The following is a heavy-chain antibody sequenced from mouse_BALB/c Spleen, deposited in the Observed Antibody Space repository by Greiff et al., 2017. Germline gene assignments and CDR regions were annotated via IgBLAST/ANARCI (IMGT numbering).Heavy chain of an antibody. V-gene: IGHV1-7*01. Sequence: QVQLKESGAELAKPGASVKMSCKASGYTFTSYWMHWVKQRPGQGLEWIGYINPSTGYTEYNQKFKDKATLTADKSSSTAYMQLSSLTSEDSAVYYCAPSLLWLRDWYFDVWGAGTTVTVSS. D-gene: IGHD2-2*01. CDR3: APSLLWLRDWYFDV. CDR1: GYTFTSYW. CDR2: INPSTGYT. J-gene: IGHJ1*01.